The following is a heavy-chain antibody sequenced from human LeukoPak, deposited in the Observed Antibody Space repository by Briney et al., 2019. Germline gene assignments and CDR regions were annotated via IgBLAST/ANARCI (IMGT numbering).Heavy chain of an antibody. Sequence: VKPGGSLRLSCAASGFTFSSYSMNWVRQAPGKGLEWVSSISSSSSYIYYADSVKGRFTISRDNAKNSLYLQMNSLRAEDTAVYYCARDREQRTGTTRVDYWGQGTLVTVSS. CDR2: ISSSSSYI. CDR3: ARDREQRTGTTRVDY. CDR1: GFTFSSYS. J-gene: IGHJ4*02. V-gene: IGHV3-21*01. D-gene: IGHD1-1*01.